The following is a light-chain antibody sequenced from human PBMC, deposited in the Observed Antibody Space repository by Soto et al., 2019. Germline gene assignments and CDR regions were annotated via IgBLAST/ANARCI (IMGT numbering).Light chain of an antibody. V-gene: IGKV1-39*01. CDR2: RAS. CDR1: QSISTY. J-gene: IGKJ5*01. CDR3: HQRNT. Sequence: DIQMTQSPSSLSASVVDRVTISCRASQSISTYLNWYQQKPGTAPRLLIYRASTVKTGVPPRFSGSGSGTDFTLTISSVEPEDFALYFCHQRNTFGQGTRLEIK.